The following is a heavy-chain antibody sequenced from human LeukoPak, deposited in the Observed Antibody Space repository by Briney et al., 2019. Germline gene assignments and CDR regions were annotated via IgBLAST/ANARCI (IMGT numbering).Heavy chain of an antibody. V-gene: IGHV1-18*04. CDR3: STQTITGTYYYYYGMDV. J-gene: IGHJ6*02. Sequence: ASVKVSCKASGYTFTGYYMHWVRQAPGQGLEWMGWISAYNGNTNYAQKLQGRVTTTTDTSTSTAYMELRSLRSDDTAVYYCSTQTITGTYYYYYGMDVWGQGTTVTVSS. D-gene: IGHD1-20*01. CDR2: ISAYNGNT. CDR1: GYTFTGYY.